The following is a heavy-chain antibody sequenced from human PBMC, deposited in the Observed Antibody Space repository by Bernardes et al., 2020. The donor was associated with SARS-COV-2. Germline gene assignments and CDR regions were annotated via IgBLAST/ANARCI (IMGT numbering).Heavy chain of an antibody. CDR2: ISGSGSGT. Sequence: GGSLRLSCAASGFTFSTFAMTWVRQAPGKGLEWVSAISGSGSGTYYADSVKGRFTVSRDNSKNILYLQLSSLRAEDTAVYFCAKGHIGSDFWSGHSLWGQGTLMTVSS. CDR3: AKGHIGSDFWSGHSL. D-gene: IGHD3-3*01. V-gene: IGHV3-23*01. CDR1: GFTFSTFA. J-gene: IGHJ1*01.